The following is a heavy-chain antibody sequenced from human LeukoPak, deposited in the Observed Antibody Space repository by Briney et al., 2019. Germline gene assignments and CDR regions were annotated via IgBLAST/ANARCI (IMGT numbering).Heavy chain of an antibody. J-gene: IGHJ4*02. Sequence: QPGGSLRLSCAASGFTFSSYAMHWVRQAPGKGLEWVAVISYDGSNKYYADSVKGRFTISRDNSKNTLYLQMNSLRAEDTAVYYCARSHPVVPAADFDYWGQGTLVTVSS. V-gene: IGHV3-30-3*01. CDR1: GFTFSSYA. CDR2: ISYDGSNK. D-gene: IGHD2-2*01. CDR3: ARSHPVVPAADFDY.